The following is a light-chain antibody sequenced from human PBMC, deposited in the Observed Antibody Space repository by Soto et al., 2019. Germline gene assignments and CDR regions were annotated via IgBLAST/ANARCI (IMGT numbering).Light chain of an antibody. J-gene: IGKJ2*01. CDR2: GVS. CDR3: QQYGSSPYT. Sequence: EIVLTQSPGTLSLSPGERSTLSCRASRSIRSNYVAWYQQKPGQAPRLLMFGVSNRAAGIPDRFSGSGSGTDFTLNISRLEPEDFAVFYCQQYGSSPYTFGQGTKLEIK. V-gene: IGKV3-20*01. CDR1: RSIRSNY.